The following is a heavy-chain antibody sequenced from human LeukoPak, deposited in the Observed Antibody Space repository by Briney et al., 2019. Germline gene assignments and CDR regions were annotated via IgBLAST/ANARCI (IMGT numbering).Heavy chain of an antibody. CDR2: ISWNSGSI. CDR3: AKAPVGASGAFVI. Sequence: GGSLRLSCAASGFTFDDYAMHWVRQAPGKGLEWVSGISWNSGSIGYADSVKGRFTISRDNAKNSLYLQMNSLRAEDTALYYCAKAPVGASGAFVIWGQGTMVTVSS. CDR1: GFTFDDYA. D-gene: IGHD1-26*01. V-gene: IGHV3-9*01. J-gene: IGHJ3*02.